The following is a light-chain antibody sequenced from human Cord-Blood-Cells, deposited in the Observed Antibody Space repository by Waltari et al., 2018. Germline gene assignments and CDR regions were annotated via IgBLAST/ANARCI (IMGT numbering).Light chain of an antibody. CDR1: QSVLYSSNSKNY. V-gene: IGKV4-1*01. CDR3: QKYHSTLVT. J-gene: IGKJ4*02. Sequence: DIVMTQSPDSLAVSLGERAPINSKSSQSVLYSSNSKNYLAWYQQKPGQPPKLLIYWESTRESGVPDRFSGSGSGTDYTRTISSLQAEDVAVYYCQKYHSTLVTFGAGTKVEIK. CDR2: WES.